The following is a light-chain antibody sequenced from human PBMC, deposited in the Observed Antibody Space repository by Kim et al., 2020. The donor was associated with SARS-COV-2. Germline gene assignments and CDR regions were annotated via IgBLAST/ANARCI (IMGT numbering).Light chain of an antibody. CDR1: SGSIASSY. J-gene: IGLJ3*02. V-gene: IGLV6-57*03. Sequence: NFMLTQPHSMSESPGKTVTISCTRSSGSIASSYVQWFQQRPGSAPSAVIHENNQRPSGVPDRFSGSIDSSSNSASLTISGLQTEDEADYYCQSYDSSSWVFGGGTQLTVL. CDR3: QSYDSSSWV. CDR2: ENN.